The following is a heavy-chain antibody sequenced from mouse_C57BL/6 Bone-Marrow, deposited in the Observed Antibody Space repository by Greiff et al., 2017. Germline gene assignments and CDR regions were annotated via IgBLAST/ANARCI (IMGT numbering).Heavy chain of an antibody. Sequence: VQLKQSGPELVQPGASVKMSCKASGYTFTDYNMHWVKQSHGKSLEWIGSINPNNGGTSYNQKFKGKATLTVNKSSSPAYMELRSLTSEDSAVYYCARKGYYSNRDFDVWGTGTTVTASS. J-gene: IGHJ1*03. CDR3: ARKGYYSNRDFDV. CDR1: GYTFTDYN. D-gene: IGHD2-5*01. CDR2: INPNNGGT. V-gene: IGHV1-22*01.